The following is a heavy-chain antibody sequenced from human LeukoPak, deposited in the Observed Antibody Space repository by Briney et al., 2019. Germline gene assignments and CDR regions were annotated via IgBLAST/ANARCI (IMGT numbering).Heavy chain of an antibody. V-gene: IGHV3-30*02. CDR2: IRYDGSNK. Sequence: GGSLRLSCAASGFNFSSYGMHWVRQAPGKGLEGVTFIRYDGSNKYYADSVKGRFTISRDNSKNTLYLQMNSLRAEDTAVYYCAKDPGYSSSWFRFDYWGQGTLVTVSS. CDR3: AKDPGYSSSWFRFDY. D-gene: IGHD6-13*01. J-gene: IGHJ4*02. CDR1: GFNFSSYG.